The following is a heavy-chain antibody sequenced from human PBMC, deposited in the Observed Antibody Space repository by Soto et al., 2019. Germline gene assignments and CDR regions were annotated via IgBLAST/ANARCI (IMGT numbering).Heavy chain of an antibody. CDR1: GYYSSSYW. Sequence: PGESLKISCRGSGYYSSSYWIAWVRQMSGKGLEWVGSVYVSDSETKYSPSFQGQVTISADKYTNTAYLYWSSLKASDTAMYYCVRRGTLSGRDAFDVWGEGTMVTVSS. D-gene: IGHD5-12*01. V-gene: IGHV5-51*01. J-gene: IGHJ3*01. CDR2: VYVSDSET. CDR3: VRRGTLSGRDAFDV.